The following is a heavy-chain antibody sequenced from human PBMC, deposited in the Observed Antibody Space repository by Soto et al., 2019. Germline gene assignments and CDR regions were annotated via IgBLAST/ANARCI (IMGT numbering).Heavy chain of an antibody. Sequence: GASVKVSCKASGYSFSTFAIHWVRQAPGQRLEWMGWINAGNGDTKHSEKFQGRVTITGRTSASTAYMDLSSLRSEDTAVYYCATQGRTTTEFDFWGQGTLVTVSS. CDR3: ATQGRTTTEFDF. CDR1: GYSFSTFA. V-gene: IGHV1-3*01. CDR2: INAGNGDT. D-gene: IGHD4-4*01. J-gene: IGHJ4*02.